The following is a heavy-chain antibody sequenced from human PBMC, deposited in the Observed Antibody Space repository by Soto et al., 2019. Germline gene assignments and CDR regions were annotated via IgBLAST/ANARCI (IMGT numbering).Heavy chain of an antibody. D-gene: IGHD3-3*01. V-gene: IGHV4-59*01. CDR1: GGSISSYY. CDR2: IYYSGST. Sequence: SETLSLTCTVSGGSISSYYWSWIRQPPGKGLEWIGYIYYSGSTNYNPSLKSRVTISVDTSKNQFSLKLSSVTAADTAVYYCARDRGSGYPHYYYYGMDVWGQGTTVTVSS. J-gene: IGHJ6*02. CDR3: ARDRGSGYPHYYYYGMDV.